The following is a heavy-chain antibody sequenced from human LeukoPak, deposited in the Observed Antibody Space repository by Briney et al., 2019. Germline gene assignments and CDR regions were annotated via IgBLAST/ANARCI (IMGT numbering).Heavy chain of an antibody. J-gene: IGHJ6*03. CDR1: GFTFSSYD. V-gene: IGHV3-23*01. Sequence: GGSLRLSCAASGFTFSSYDMSWVRQAPGKGLEWVSSITLSGANTFYADSVMGRFTISRDNSKNTLYLQMNSLSAEDTAVYYCAKRGNPAVGHHYLDVWGEGTPVSVSS. CDR2: ITLSGANT. D-gene: IGHD2-2*01. CDR3: AKRGNPAVGHHYLDV.